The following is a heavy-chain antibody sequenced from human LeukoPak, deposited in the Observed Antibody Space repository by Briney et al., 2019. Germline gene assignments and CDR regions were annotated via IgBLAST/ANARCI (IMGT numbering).Heavy chain of an antibody. CDR3: ARDGDHN. D-gene: IGHD4-17*01. CDR1: GYSISSGYY. J-gene: IGHJ4*02. V-gene: IGHV4-38-2*02. CDR2: IYHSGST. Sequence: PSETLSLTCTVSGYSISSGYYWGWIRQPPGKGLEWIGSIYHSGSTYYNPSLKSRVTISVDTSKNQFSLKLSSVTAADTAVYYCARDGDHNWGQGTLVTVSS.